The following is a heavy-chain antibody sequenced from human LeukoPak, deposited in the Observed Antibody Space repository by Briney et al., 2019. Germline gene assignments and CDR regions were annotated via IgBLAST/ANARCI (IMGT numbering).Heavy chain of an antibody. CDR3: ARLGRYDYFIDY. Sequence: PSQTLSLTCAVSGGSISSAGYSWSWIRQPPGKGLEWIGYIYHSGSTYYNSSLKSRVTIPVDRSKNQFSLKLTSVTAADTAVYYCARLGRYDYFIDYWGQGTLVTVSS. J-gene: IGHJ4*02. CDR1: GGSISSAGYS. D-gene: IGHD3-16*01. V-gene: IGHV4-30-2*01. CDR2: IYHSGST.